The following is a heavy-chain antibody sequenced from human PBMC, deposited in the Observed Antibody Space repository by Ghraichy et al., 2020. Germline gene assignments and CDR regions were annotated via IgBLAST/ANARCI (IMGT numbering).Heavy chain of an antibody. D-gene: IGHD2-2*01. CDR2: ISAYNGNT. V-gene: IGHV1-18*04. CDR1: GYTFTSYG. J-gene: IGHJ5*02. CDR3: ARGLGYCSSTSCYYWFDP. Sequence: ASVKVSCKASGYTFTSYGISWVRQAPGQGLEWMGWISAYNGNTNYAQKLQGRVTMTTDTSTSTAYMELRSLRSDDTAVYYCARGLGYCSSTSCYYWFDPWGQGTLVTVSS.